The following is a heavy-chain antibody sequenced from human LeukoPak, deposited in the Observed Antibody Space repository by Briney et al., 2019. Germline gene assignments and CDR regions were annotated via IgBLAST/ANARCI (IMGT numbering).Heavy chain of an antibody. CDR1: GHSFRSSSFY. V-gene: IGHV4-39*02. J-gene: IGHJ4*02. CDR3: AREDVVGALYYFDY. D-gene: IGHD1-26*01. Sequence: SETLSLTCTVSGHSFRSSSFYWGWLRQPPGKGLEWIGSIYYSGSAYYNPSLKSRVTISGDASRNQFSLRLSSVTAADTAVYYCAREDVVGALYYFDYWGQGTLVTVSS. CDR2: IYYSGSA.